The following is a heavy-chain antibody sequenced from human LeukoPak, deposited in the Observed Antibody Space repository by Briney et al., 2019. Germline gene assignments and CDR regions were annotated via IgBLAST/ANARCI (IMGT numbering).Heavy chain of an antibody. CDR3: ARAYCGGDCHPFFDY. J-gene: IGHJ4*02. Sequence: SVKVSCKASGGTFSSYAISWVRQAPGQGLEWMGRIIPIFGTANYAQKFQGRVTITTDESTSTAYMELSSLRSEDTAVYYCARAYCGGDCHPFFDYWGQGTLVTVSS. CDR1: GGTFSSYA. V-gene: IGHV1-69*05. CDR2: IIPIFGTA. D-gene: IGHD2-21*02.